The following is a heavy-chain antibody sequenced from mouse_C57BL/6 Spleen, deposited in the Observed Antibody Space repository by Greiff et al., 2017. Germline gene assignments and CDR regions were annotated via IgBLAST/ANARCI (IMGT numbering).Heavy chain of an antibody. CDR1: GYTFTDYY. CDR2: IYPGSGNT. Sequence: QVQLQQSGAELVRPGASVMLSCKASGYTFTDYYLNWVQQRPGQGLEWMARIYPGSGNTYYNEKLKCMATLIAEKTSSSPYMQLSSLTSEDSAVYFCSRCGQGAWCAYWGQGTLVTVSA. D-gene: IGHD3-3*01. CDR3: SRCGQGAWCAY. J-gene: IGHJ3*01. V-gene: IGHV1-76*01.